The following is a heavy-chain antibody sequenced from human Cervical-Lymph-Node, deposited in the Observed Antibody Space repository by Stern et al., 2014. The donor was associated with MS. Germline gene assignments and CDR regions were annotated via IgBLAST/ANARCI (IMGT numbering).Heavy chain of an antibody. CDR1: GFSLSTSGLG. D-gene: IGHD5-18*01. CDR2: LYWDDEK. CDR3: AHIGTSRGYIFGVFDY. J-gene: IGHJ4*02. V-gene: IGHV2-5*02. Sequence: EESGPTLVKPTQTVTLTCSFSGFSLSTSGLGVGWLRQPPGKAPEGLVLLYWDDEKRYSPSLKSRLTITKDTSEKQVVLKMTNMDPVDTATYYCAHIGTSRGYIFGVFDYWGQGTLVTVSS.